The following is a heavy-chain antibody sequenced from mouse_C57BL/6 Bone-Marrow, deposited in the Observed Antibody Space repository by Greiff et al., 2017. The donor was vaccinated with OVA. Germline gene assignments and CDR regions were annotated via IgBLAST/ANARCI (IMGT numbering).Heavy chain of an antibody. CDR1: GFTFSDYY. CDR2: INYDGSST. Sequence: EVHPVESEGGLVQPGSSMKLSCTASGFTFSDYYMAWVRQVPEKGLEWVANINYDGSSTYYLDSLKSRFIISRDNAKNILYLQMSSLKSEDTATYYCARGGWDWYFDVWGTGTTVTVSS. J-gene: IGHJ1*03. CDR3: ARGGWDWYFDV. D-gene: IGHD3-3*01. V-gene: IGHV5-16*01.